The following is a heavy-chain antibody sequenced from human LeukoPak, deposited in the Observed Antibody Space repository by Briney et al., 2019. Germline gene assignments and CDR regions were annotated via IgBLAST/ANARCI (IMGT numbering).Heavy chain of an antibody. J-gene: IGHJ6*03. CDR1: GGSISSYY. CDR3: ARGGGTAAAGTEEYYYYYYYMDV. Sequence: SETLSLTCTVSGGSISSYYWSWIRQPPGKGLEWIGYIYYSGSTNYNPSLKSRVTISVGTSKNQFSLKLSSVTAADTAVYYCARGGGTAAAGTEEYYYYYYYMDVWGKGTTVTVSS. CDR2: IYYSGST. D-gene: IGHD6-13*01. V-gene: IGHV4-59*01.